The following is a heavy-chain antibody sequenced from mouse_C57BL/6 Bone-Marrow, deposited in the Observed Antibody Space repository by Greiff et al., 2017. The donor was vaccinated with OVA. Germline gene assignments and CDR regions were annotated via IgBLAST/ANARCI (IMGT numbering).Heavy chain of an antibody. CDR1: GYTFTSYW. CDR2: IYPSDSET. Sequence: QVQLQQPGAELVRPGSSVKLSCKASGYTFTSYWMDWVKQRPGQGLEWIGNIYPSDSETHYNQKFKDKATLTVDKSSSTAYMQLSSLTSEDSAVYYCARGRSGGYAMDYWGQGTSVTVSS. CDR3: ARGRSGGYAMDY. V-gene: IGHV1-61*01. J-gene: IGHJ4*01.